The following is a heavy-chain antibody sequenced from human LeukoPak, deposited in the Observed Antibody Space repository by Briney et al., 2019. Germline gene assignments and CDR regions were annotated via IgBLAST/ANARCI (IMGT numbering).Heavy chain of an antibody. J-gene: IGHJ4*02. CDR1: GGTFSSYG. D-gene: IGHD3-10*01. CDR2: IVPLFGIT. CDR3: ARAPGYYDSGSHFTAYFDF. V-gene: IGHV1-69*10. Sequence: SVKVSCKASGGTFSSYGFAWVRQAPGQGLEWMGGIVPLFGITTYAQKFQGRVTIAADKPTTTTYMELTSLRSEDTAVYYCARAPGYYDSGSHFTAYFDFWGQGTLVTVSS.